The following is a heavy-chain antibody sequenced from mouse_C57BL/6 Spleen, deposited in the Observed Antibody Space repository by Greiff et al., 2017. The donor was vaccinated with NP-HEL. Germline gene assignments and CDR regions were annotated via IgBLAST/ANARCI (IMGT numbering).Heavy chain of an antibody. D-gene: IGHD1-1*01. CDR2: IYPGDGDT. CDR1: GYAFSSSW. Sequence: QVQLQQSGPELVKPGASVKISCKASGYAFSSSWMNWVKQRPGKGLEWIGRIYPGDGDTNYNGKFKGKATLTADKSSSTAYMQLSSLTSEDSAVYFCARESGNSPDYWGQGTTLTVSS. CDR3: ARESGNSPDY. J-gene: IGHJ2*01. V-gene: IGHV1-82*01.